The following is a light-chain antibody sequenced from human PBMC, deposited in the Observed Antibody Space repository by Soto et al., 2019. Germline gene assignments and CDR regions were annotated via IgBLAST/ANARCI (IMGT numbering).Light chain of an antibody. J-gene: IGLJ2*01. CDR1: SSNIGSKT. V-gene: IGLV1-44*01. CDR3: AAWNDSMNGVV. CDR2: SNN. Sequence: QSVLTQPPSASGTPGQRVTISCSGSSSNIGSKTVNWYQQLPGTAPKLLIYSNNQQPSGVPERSSGTKSTTSASLAISGLQSEDEADYYRAAWNDSMNGVVFGGGTKLTVL.